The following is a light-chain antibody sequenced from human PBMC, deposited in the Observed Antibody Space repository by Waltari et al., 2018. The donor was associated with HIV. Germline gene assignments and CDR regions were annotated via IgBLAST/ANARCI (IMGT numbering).Light chain of an antibody. CDR3: ATWDDSLSGGI. CDR2: KDE. CDR1: SSNIGSQS. V-gene: IGLV1-47*01. J-gene: IGLJ2*01. Sequence: QSVLTQPPSVSGTLGQRVTMSCSGSSSNIGSQSVYWYQQFPRKAPKLLIFKDEQRPAGVPARFSGLKSGTSASLAVSGRRSEDEADYFCATWDDSLSGGIFGGGTNLTVL.